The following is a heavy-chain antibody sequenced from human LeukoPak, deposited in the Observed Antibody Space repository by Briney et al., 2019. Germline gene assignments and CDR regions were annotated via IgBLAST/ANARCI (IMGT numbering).Heavy chain of an antibody. D-gene: IGHD1-26*01. Sequence: GGSLRLSCAASGFTFDDYAMHWVRQAPGKGLEWVSGISWNSGSIGYADSVKGRFTISRDNAKNSLYLQMNSLRAEDTALYYCANDKVPRVGAQFDYWGQGTLVTVSS. V-gene: IGHV3-9*01. J-gene: IGHJ4*02. CDR1: GFTFDDYA. CDR3: ANDKVPRVGAQFDY. CDR2: ISWNSGSI.